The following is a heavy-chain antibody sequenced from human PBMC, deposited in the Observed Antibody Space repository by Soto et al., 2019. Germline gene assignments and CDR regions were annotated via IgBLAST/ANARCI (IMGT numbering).Heavy chain of an antibody. CDR1: GFTFSSFS. D-gene: IGHD1-1*01. CDR3: TGDRGPNDSLFKY. CDR2: CSSSGKYI. J-gene: IGHJ1*01. Sequence: GGSLRLSCVASGFTFSSFSLNWVRQAPGKGLEWVAACSSSGKYIYYAASVKGRLTIARENAENSVHLQMNSLRVEDTAVDYCTGDRGPNDSLFKYWGPGSLVTVSS. V-gene: IGHV3-21*01.